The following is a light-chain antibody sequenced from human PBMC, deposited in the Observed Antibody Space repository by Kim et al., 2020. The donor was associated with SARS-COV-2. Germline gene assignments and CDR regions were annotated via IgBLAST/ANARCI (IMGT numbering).Light chain of an antibody. CDR1: SSNIGSNY. V-gene: IGLV1-47*01. CDR3: AAWDDSLSGPVV. CDR2: RNN. J-gene: IGLJ3*02. Sequence: RVTSSCSGSSSNIGSNYVYWYQQLPGTAPKLLIYRNNQRPSGVPDRFSGSKSGTSASLAISGLRSEDEADYYCAAWDDSLSGPVVFGGGTQLTVL.